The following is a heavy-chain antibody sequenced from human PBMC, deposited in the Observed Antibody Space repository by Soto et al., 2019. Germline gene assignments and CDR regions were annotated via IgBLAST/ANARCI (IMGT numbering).Heavy chain of an antibody. CDR1: GYTFTGYY. V-gene: IGHV1-2*02. CDR2: INPNSGGT. Sequence: ASVKLACKASGYTFTGYYMHWVRQAPGQGLEWMGWINPNSGGTNYAQKFQGRVTMTRDTSISTAYMELSRLRSDDTAVYYCARAAESGIEARVPDSWGRGTRATVSS. J-gene: IGHJ4*02. CDR3: ARAAESGIEARVPDS. D-gene: IGHD6-6*01.